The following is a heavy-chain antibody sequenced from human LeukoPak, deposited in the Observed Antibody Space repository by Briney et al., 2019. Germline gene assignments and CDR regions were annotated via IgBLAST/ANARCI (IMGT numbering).Heavy chain of an antibody. CDR1: GFTFSGYW. D-gene: IGHD3-10*01. CDR2: INTDGSYI. J-gene: IGHJ4*02. V-gene: IGHV3-74*01. CDR3: ATDMFTRIRGVPDY. Sequence: GGSLRLSCAASGFTFSGYWMHWVRQAPGEGLVWVSRINTDGSYIIYADSVKGRFTISRDNAKNTLYLQMNSLRAEDTAVYYFATDMFTRIRGVPDYWGQGTLVTVSS.